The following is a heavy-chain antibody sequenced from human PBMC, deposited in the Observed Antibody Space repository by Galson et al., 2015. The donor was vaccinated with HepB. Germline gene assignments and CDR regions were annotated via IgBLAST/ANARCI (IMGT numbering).Heavy chain of an antibody. Sequence: SLRLSCAASGFTFSGSAIHWVRQASGKGLEWVGRIRSKASGHATAYDASLKGRFTISRGDSKNTAYLHMNSLKTEDTAVYYCARLGDLSGYSSLWGQGTLVTVSS. CDR1: GFTFSGSA. CDR2: IRSKASGHAT. V-gene: IGHV3-73*01. D-gene: IGHD2-15*01. J-gene: IGHJ4*02. CDR3: ARLGDLSGYSSL.